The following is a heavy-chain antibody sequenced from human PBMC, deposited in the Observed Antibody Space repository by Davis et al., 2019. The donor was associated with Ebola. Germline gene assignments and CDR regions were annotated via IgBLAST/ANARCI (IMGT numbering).Heavy chain of an antibody. CDR1: GGSISSYY. D-gene: IGHD6-19*01. J-gene: IGHJ4*02. CDR3: ATRPIYSSGWLDY. Sequence: MPSETLSLTCTVSGGSISSYYWAWIRQPPGKGLEWIANIHHSGTTFYNPSLKSRVTISVDTSKNQFSLNLISVTAADTARYFCATRPIYSSGWLDYWGQGILVTVSS. V-gene: IGHV4-59*04. CDR2: IHHSGTT.